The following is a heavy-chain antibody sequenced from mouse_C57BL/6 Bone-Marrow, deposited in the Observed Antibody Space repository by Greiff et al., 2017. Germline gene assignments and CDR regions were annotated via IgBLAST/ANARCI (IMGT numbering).Heavy chain of an antibody. Sequence: VQLQQPGAELVKPGASVKLSCKASGYTFTSYWMHWVKQRPGQGLEWIGMIHPNSGSTNYNEKFKSKATLTVDKSSSTAYMQLSSLTSEDSAVYYCARGVYYDYVYWYFDVWGTGTTVTVSS. CDR3: ARGVYYDYVYWYFDV. D-gene: IGHD2-4*01. CDR2: IHPNSGST. J-gene: IGHJ1*03. V-gene: IGHV1-64*01. CDR1: GYTFTSYW.